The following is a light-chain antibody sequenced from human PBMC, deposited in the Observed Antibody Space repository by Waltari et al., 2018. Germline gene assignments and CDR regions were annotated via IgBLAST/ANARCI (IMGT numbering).Light chain of an antibody. CDR1: LGIHDN. CDR2: RAS. V-gene: IGKV3-15*01. CDR3: QQYNRWPPLT. J-gene: IGKJ4*01. Sequence: STRTRLGIHDNLSRYPQKPGQAPRLLIYRASSRATAIPARISGSGSATAVTLTITSLQSDDSALYYCQQYNRWPPLTFGGGTKVEI.